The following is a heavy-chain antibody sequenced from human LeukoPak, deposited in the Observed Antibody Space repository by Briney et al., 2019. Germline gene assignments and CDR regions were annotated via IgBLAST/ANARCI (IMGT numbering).Heavy chain of an antibody. V-gene: IGHV1-3*01. D-gene: IGHD1-14*01. CDR3: AKGAGFAEPLPEY. CDR1: GYTFTSYD. CDR2: INAGHGNT. J-gene: IGHJ4*02. Sequence: GASVKVSCKASGYTFTSYDINWVRQATGQRLEWMGWINAGHGNTKYSQKFQGRVTITRDTSASTAYMELSSLRSEDTAVYYCAKGAGFAEPLPEYWGQGTLLTVSS.